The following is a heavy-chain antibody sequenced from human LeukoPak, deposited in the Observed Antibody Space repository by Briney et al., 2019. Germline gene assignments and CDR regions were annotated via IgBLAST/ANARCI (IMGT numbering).Heavy chain of an antibody. J-gene: IGHJ6*02. Sequence: ASVKVSCKASGYTFTSYAMHWVRQAPGQRLEWMGWINAGNGNTKYSQKLQGRVTMTTDTSTSTAYMELRSLRSDDTAVYYCARDTGGTVTTYGMDVWGQGTTVTVSS. CDR3: ARDTGGTVTTYGMDV. CDR2: INAGNGNT. V-gene: IGHV1-3*01. D-gene: IGHD4-17*01. CDR1: GYTFTSYA.